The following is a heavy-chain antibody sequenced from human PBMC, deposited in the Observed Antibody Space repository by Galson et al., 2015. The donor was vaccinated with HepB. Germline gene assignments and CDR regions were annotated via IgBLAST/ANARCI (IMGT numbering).Heavy chain of an antibody. J-gene: IGHJ5*01. V-gene: IGHV1-18*01. Sequence: SVTVSCKASGSTFNAYGVTWVRQAPGQGLEWMGWISVYNGNTNFAQKLQGRVTMTTDTSTSTAYMELRSLRSDDTAIYYCARDRYYGFDSWGQGTLVTVSS. CDR3: ARDRYYGFDS. CDR2: ISVYNGNT. D-gene: IGHD3-10*01. CDR1: GSTFNAYG.